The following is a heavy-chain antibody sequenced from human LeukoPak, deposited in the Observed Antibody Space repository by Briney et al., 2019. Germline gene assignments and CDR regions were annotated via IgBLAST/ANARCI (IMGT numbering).Heavy chain of an antibody. Sequence: GGSLRLSCAASGFTFSNYSMHWVRQAPGKGLEWVAVLWYDGSNQYYADSVKGRFTISRDSSKNTLYLQMNSLRAEDTAVYYCARDQGSSWSRGGYFDYWGQGTLVTVSS. CDR3: ARDQGSSWSRGGYFDY. V-gene: IGHV3-33*01. D-gene: IGHD6-13*01. CDR1: GFTFSNYS. CDR2: LWYDGSNQ. J-gene: IGHJ4*02.